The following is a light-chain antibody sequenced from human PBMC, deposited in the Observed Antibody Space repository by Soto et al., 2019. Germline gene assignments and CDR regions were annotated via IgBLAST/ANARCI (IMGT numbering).Light chain of an antibody. J-gene: IGLJ2*01. V-gene: IGLV2-23*01. CDR3: CSYAGTHVI. Sequence: QSVLTQPASVSGSPGQSITISCTGTNSDVGSFNLVSWYQLHPGKAPKLMLYEGDKRPSGVSNRFSGSKSGNTASLTISGLQAEDEADYYCCSYAGTHVIFGGGTKLTVL. CDR2: EGD. CDR1: NSDVGSFNL.